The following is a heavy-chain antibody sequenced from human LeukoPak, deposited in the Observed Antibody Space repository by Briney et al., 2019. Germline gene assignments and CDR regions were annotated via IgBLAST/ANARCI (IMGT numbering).Heavy chain of an antibody. V-gene: IGHV3-9*03. CDR1: GFPFDDKA. CDR3: VKDIGSGSYRYGGYFDY. Sequence: PGGSLRLSCAASGFPFDDKAMHWVRQAPGKGLEWVAGISRNSDSTGYADSVKGRFTISRGNAKNSLYLQMNTLRAEDMALYYCVKDIGSGSYRYGGYFDYWGQGTLVTVSS. CDR2: ISRNSDST. D-gene: IGHD1-26*01. J-gene: IGHJ4*02.